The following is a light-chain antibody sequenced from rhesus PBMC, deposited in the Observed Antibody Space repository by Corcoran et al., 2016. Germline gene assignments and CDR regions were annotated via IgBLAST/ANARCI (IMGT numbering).Light chain of an antibody. CDR3: LQYSSSPFT. J-gene: IGKJ3*01. V-gene: IGKV1-22*01. CDR1: QGISSW. CDR2: KAS. Sequence: DIQMTQSPSSLSASVGHKVTITFHASQGISSWSAWYQQKTGKAPKLLFYKASTLQSGVPSRFSGSGSGTDYTFTISSLQSEDFATYYCLQYSSSPFTFGPGTKLDIK.